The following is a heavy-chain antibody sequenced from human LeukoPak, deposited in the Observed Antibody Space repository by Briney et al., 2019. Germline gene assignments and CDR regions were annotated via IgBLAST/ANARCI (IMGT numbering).Heavy chain of an antibody. CDR1: GFPFNVQT. J-gene: IGHJ6*03. CDR2: LTGSGGNT. CDR3: VKFRGIQHYNYHMDV. V-gene: IGHV3-23*01. D-gene: IGHD3-10*01. Sequence: GGSLRLSCVASGFPFNVQTMSWVRQAPGKGLEWVSGLTGSGGNTYYADSVKGRFTISRDNSKNTLSLQMNSLRAEDAAVYYCVKFRGIQHYNYHMDVWGKGTTVTVSS.